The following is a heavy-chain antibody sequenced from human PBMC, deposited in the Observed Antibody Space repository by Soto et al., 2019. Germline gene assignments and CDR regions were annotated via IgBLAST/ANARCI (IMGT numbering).Heavy chain of an antibody. D-gene: IGHD5-12*01. V-gene: IGHV3-21*01. J-gene: IGHJ4*02. Sequence: EVQLVESGGGLVKPGGSLRLSCAASGFTFSTYNMNWVGQAPGKGLEWVASISSTSVYMYYANSMKGRFTISRANAKSSLYLQVNSLRAEDTAVYYCARGWLRDPWMYWGQGTLVTVSS. CDR3: ARGWLRDPWMY. CDR1: GFTFSTYN. CDR2: ISSTSVYM.